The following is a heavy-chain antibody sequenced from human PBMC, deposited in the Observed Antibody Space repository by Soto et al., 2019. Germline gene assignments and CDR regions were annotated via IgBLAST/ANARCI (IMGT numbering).Heavy chain of an antibody. CDR1: GYSFTSYW. Sequence: GQSLKISCKGSGYSFTSYWIGWVRQMPGKGLAWMGIIYPGDSDTRYSPSFQGQVAISADKSVSTAYLQCSSLKASDTAMYYCARRRGAYPNEAFEILGQGKMVT. CDR2: IYPGDSDT. CDR3: ARRRGAYPNEAFEI. D-gene: IGHD3-16*01. V-gene: IGHV5-51*01. J-gene: IGHJ3*02.